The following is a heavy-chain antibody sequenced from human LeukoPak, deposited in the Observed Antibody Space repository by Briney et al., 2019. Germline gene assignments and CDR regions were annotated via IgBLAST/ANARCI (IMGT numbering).Heavy chain of an antibody. CDR3: ARLSGNSGVSDY. CDR1: GGSISSSSYY. CDR2: IYYSGST. V-gene: IGHV4-39*01. D-gene: IGHD4-23*01. Sequence: SETLSLTCTVSGGSISSSSYYWGWIRQPPGKGLAWIGSIYYSGSTYYDPSLKSRLTISVDTSTNQFSLRLSSVTAADTAVYYCARLSGNSGVSDYWGQGTLVTVSS. J-gene: IGHJ4*02.